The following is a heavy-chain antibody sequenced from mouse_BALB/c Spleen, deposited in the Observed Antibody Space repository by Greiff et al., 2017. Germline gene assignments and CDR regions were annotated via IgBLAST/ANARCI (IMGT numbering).Heavy chain of an antibody. D-gene: IGHD2-14*01. CDR1: GFTFSDFY. CDR2: SRNKANDYTT. Sequence: EVKLMESGGGLVQPGGSLRLSCATSGFTFSDFYMEWVRQPPGKRLEWIAASRNKANDYTTEYSASVKGRFIVSRDTSQSILYLRMNALRAEDTAIYYCARDSPRVRFDYWGQGTTLTVSS. V-gene: IGHV7-1*02. J-gene: IGHJ2*01. CDR3: ARDSPRVRFDY.